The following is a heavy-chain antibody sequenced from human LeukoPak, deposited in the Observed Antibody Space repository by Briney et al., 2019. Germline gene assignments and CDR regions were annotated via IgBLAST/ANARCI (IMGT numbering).Heavy chain of an antibody. CDR1: GFTFSTYW. Sequence: GGSLRLSCAASGFTFSTYWMHWVRQAPGRGLVWVSRFNSDGRSAYYADSVKGRFTITRDNAKNTLYLQMNSLRAEDTAVYYCARGRYYLDSWGQGTLVTVSS. V-gene: IGHV3-74*01. CDR3: ARGRYYLDS. D-gene: IGHD2-8*01. CDR2: FNSDGRSA. J-gene: IGHJ4*02.